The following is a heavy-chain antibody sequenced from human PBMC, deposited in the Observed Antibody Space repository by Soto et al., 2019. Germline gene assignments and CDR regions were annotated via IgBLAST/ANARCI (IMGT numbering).Heavy chain of an antibody. CDR3: ARSIEAMASFDY. CDR1: GGSISSSNW. J-gene: IGHJ4*02. CDR2: IYHSGST. D-gene: IGHD5-18*01. Sequence: SETLSLTCPVSGGSISSSNWWSWVRQPPGKGLEWIGEIYHSGSTNYNPSLKSRVTISVDKSKNQFSLKLSSVTAADTAVYYGARSIEAMASFDYWGQGTLVTVSS. V-gene: IGHV4-4*02.